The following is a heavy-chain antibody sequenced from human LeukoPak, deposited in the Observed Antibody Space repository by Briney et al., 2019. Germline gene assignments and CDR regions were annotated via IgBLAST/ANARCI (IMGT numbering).Heavy chain of an antibody. V-gene: IGHV3-30-3*01. J-gene: IGHJ4*02. D-gene: IGHD7-27*01. CDR3: AKVGNNWGFDY. Sequence: GRSLRLSCAASGFTFSSYAMHWVRQAPGKGLEWVAVISNDGSNKYYADSVKGRFTISRDNSKNTLYLQMNSLRAEDTAVYYCAKVGNNWGFDYWGQGTLVTVSS. CDR2: ISNDGSNK. CDR1: GFTFSSYA.